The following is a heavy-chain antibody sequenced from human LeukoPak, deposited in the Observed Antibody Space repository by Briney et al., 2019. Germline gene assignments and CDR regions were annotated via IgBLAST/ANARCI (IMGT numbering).Heavy chain of an antibody. V-gene: IGHV3-23*01. CDR2: ISGTGDDT. D-gene: IGHD3-10*01. Sequence: GSLRLSCEGSGFIFGDYALSWVRQAPGKGLEWVSAISGTGDDTYYADSVKGRFTISRDNSRNTLYLQMSSLRAEDTAVYYCVKGGTLVRGIIDYWGQGTLVTVSS. CDR1: GFIFGDYA. J-gene: IGHJ4*02. CDR3: VKGGTLVRGIIDY.